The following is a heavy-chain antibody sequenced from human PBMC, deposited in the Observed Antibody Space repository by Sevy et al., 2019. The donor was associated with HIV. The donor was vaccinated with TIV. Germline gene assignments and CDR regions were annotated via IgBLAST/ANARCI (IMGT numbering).Heavy chain of an antibody. CDR1: GYTFTSYG. J-gene: IGHJ5*02. CDR3: AGDRIVGATFRFDP. D-gene: IGHD1-26*01. Sequence: ASVKVSCKASGYTFTSYGISWVRQAPGQGLEWMGWISAYNGNTNYAQKLQGRVTMTTDTSTSTAYMELRSLRSDDTAVYYCAGDRIVGATFRFDPWGQGTLVTVSS. CDR2: ISAYNGNT. V-gene: IGHV1-18*01.